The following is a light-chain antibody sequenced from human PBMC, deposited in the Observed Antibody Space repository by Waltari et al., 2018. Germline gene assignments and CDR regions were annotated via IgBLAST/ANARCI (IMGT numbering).Light chain of an antibody. J-gene: IGLJ3*02. CDR3: SSYAGTNNVV. V-gene: IGLV2-8*01. Sequence: QSALTQPPSASGSPGQSVTISCPGTSSAFGVYNYVPWYQPHPGKAPKLMIYEVNKRPSGVPDRVSGSKSANTASLTVSGLQAEDEADYYCSSYAGTNNVVFGGGTKLTVL. CDR1: SSAFGVYNY. CDR2: EVN.